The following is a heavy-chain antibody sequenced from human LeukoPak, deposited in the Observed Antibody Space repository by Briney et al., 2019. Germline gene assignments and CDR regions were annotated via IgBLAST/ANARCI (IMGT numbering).Heavy chain of an antibody. CDR3: ARSIGYYYTMDV. D-gene: IGHD3-22*01. V-gene: IGHV3-11*01. Sequence: GGSLRLSCVACGVSFSDYYMSWIRQAPGRGLDWISYISGSGSDLYYADSVKGRFTISRDNANNSLYLQMNSLRAEDTAVYYCARSIGYYYTMDVWGQGTTVAVSS. CDR1: GVSFSDYY. CDR2: ISGSGSDL. J-gene: IGHJ6*02.